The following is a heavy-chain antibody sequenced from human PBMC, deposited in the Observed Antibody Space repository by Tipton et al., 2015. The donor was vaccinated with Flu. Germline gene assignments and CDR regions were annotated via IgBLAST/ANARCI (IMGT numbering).Heavy chain of an antibody. D-gene: IGHD4-11*01. J-gene: IGHJ6*02. Sequence: TLSLTCTVSGGSISSYYWSWIRQPPGKRLEWIGYIYYSGNTKYNPSLKSRVTISVDTSKNQFSLQLNSVTAADTAVYYCASATTVTTSGMDVWGQGTTVTVSS. V-gene: IGHV4-59*01. CDR3: ASATTVTTSGMDV. CDR2: IYYSGNT. CDR1: GGSISSYY.